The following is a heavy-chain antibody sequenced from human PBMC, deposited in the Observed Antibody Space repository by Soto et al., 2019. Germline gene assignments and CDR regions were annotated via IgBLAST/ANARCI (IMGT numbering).Heavy chain of an antibody. CDR3: ATDSRSVGIGYFDS. CDR2: ISGSGGST. V-gene: IGHV3-23*01. Sequence: GGSLRLSCAASGFTFSSYAMSWVRQAPGKGLEWVSAISGSGGSTYYADSVKGRFTISRDNSKNTLYLHMSNLRAEDTAVYYCATDSRSVGIGYFDSWGLGTLVTVSS. CDR1: GFTFSSYA. J-gene: IGHJ4*02. D-gene: IGHD1-26*01.